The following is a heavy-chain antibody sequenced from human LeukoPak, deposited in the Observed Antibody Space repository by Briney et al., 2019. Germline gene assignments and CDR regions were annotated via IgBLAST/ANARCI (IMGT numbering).Heavy chain of an antibody. J-gene: IGHJ4*02. CDR2: IYWNYDK. D-gene: IGHD3-22*01. V-gene: IGHV2-5*01. CDR3: AHRTRIIRDSSGYSDY. Sequence: SGPTLVNPTQTLTPTCTFSGFSLSTSGVGVGWIRQPPVKALEWLALIYWNYDKRYSPPLKSRLTITKNTSKNQVVLTMTNMDPVDTATYYCAHRTRIIRDSSGYSDYWGQGTLVTVSS. CDR1: GFSLSTSGVG.